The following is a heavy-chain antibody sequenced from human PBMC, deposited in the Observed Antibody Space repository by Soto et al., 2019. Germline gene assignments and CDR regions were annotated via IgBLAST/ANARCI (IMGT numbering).Heavy chain of an antibody. Sequence: SETLSLTCTVSGGSISSSSYYWGWIRQPPGKGLDWFGSIYYSGSTYYNPSLKRRVTISVDTSKNQFSLKLSSVTAADTPVYYCARVLDHGGVDSWGQGTLVTVSS. CDR2: IYYSGST. CDR1: GGSISSSSYY. J-gene: IGHJ4*02. V-gene: IGHV4-39*07. D-gene: IGHD3-16*01. CDR3: ARVLDHGGVDS.